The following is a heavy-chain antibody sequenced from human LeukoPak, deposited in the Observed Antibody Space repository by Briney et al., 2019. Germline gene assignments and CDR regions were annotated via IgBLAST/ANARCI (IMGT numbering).Heavy chain of an antibody. CDR3: AKSVNYGGNSDFDY. D-gene: IGHD4-23*01. V-gene: IGHV3-30*18. CDR1: GFTFSSYG. CDR2: ISYDGSNK. Sequence: PGGSLGLSCAASGFTFSSYGMHWVRQAPGKGLEWVAVISYDGSNKYYADSVKGRFTISRDNSKNTLYLQMNSLRAEDTAVYYCAKSVNYGGNSDFDYWGQGTLVTVSS. J-gene: IGHJ4*02.